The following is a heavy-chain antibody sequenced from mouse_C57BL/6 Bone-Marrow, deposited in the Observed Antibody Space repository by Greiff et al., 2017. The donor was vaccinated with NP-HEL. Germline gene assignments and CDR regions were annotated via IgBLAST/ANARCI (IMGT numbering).Heavy chain of an antibody. J-gene: IGHJ1*03. CDR3: ARTVDYDDDGWYFDV. V-gene: IGHV1-52*01. D-gene: IGHD2-4*01. CDR2: IDPSDSET. Sequence: QVHVKQPGAELVRPGSSVKLSCKASGYTFTSYWMHWVKQRPIQGLEWIGNIDPSDSETHYNQKFKDKATLTVDKSSSTAYMKLSSLTSEDSAVYYCARTVDYDDDGWYFDVWGTGTTVTVSS. CDR1: GYTFTSYW.